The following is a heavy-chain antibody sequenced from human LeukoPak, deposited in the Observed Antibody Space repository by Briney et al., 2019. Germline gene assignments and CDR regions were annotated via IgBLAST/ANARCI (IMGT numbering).Heavy chain of an antibody. V-gene: IGHV3-7*03. J-gene: IGHJ4*02. CDR2: MNQGGSDK. CDR3: ARGDFDY. Sequence: PGGSLRLSCAASGFTFSSYAMSWVRQSPGKGLEWVANMNQGGSDKYYVDSVKGRFTISRDHAKNSLYLQMNSLRAEDTAVYYCARGDFDYWGQGTLVTVSS. CDR1: GFTFSSYA.